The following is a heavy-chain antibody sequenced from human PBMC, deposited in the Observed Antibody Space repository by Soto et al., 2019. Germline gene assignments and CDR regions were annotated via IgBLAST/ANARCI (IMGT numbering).Heavy chain of an antibody. Sequence: LSLTCTVSGAPITINYWSWIRQPPGKGLEWIGSIYHSGSTYYNPSLKSRVTISVDTSKNQFSLKLSSVTAADTAVYYCARDPRAAAPTWFDPWGQGTLVTVPQ. CDR2: IYHSGST. V-gene: IGHV4-38-2*02. CDR1: GAPITINY. J-gene: IGHJ5*02. D-gene: IGHD6-13*01. CDR3: ARDPRAAAPTWFDP.